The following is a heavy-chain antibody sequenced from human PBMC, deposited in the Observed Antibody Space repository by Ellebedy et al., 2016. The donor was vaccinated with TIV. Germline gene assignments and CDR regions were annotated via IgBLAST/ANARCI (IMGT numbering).Heavy chain of an antibody. CDR3: ARAFQYSSGWAFDY. J-gene: IGHJ4*02. Sequence: MPSETLSLTCAVHGGSLSSDYWSWIRQSPEKGQEWIGEINHSGSTSYNPSLKSRVSISVATPKKQFSLKLSSVTAADTAVYYCARAFQYSSGWAFDYWGQGTLVTVSS. V-gene: IGHV4-34*01. CDR1: GGSLSSDY. CDR2: INHSGST. D-gene: IGHD6-19*01.